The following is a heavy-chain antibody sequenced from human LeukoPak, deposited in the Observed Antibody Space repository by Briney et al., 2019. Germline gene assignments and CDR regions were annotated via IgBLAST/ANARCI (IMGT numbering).Heavy chain of an antibody. CDR2: INTSGST. V-gene: IGHV4-4*07. J-gene: IGHJ4*02. CDR1: GVSISSYY. D-gene: IGHD2-15*01. CDR3: ARGHSCDPDISDY. Sequence: MSSETLSFTCTVSGVSISSYYWTWIRQPAGKGLEWIGRINTSGSTNYNPSLKSRVTMSVDTSKNQFSLNLSSVTAADTAIYYCARGHSCDPDISDYWGQGTLVTVSS.